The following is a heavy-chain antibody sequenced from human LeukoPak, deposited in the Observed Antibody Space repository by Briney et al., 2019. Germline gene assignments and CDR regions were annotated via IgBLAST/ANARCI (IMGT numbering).Heavy chain of an antibody. Sequence: SETLSLTCAVSGGSISSGGYSWSWIRQPPGKGLEWIGYIYQSGSTYYNPSLKSRVTISVDRSKNQFSLNLNSVTAADTAVYYCARYVGKGTQSYYFDYWGRGTLVTVSS. CDR3: ARYVGKGTQSYYFDY. CDR1: GGSISSGGYS. D-gene: IGHD3-10*02. CDR2: IYQSGST. J-gene: IGHJ4*02. V-gene: IGHV4-30-2*01.